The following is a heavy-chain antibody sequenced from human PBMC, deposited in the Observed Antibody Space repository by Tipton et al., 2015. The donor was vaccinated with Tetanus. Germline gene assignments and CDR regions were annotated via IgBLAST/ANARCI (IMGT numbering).Heavy chain of an antibody. CDR1: GFTFSSYA. CDR3: AKDGRGYYYDSSEGAFDI. D-gene: IGHD3-22*01. V-gene: IGHV3-23*01. Sequence: SLRLSCAASGFTFSSYAMSWVRQAPGKGLEWVSAIRGSGGSTYYADSVKGRFTISRDNSKNTLYLQMNSLRAEDTAVYYCAKDGRGYYYDSSEGAFDIWGQGPMVTVSS. J-gene: IGHJ3*02. CDR2: IRGSGGST.